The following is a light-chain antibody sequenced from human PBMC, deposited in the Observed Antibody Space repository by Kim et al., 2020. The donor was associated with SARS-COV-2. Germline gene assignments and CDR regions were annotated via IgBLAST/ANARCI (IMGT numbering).Light chain of an antibody. CDR3: QQFNSYPIT. CDR1: QDIDRA. CDR2: DAS. Sequence: GDRVTITYRASQDIDRALVWYQQKLGTSTKLLIYDASSLESGVPSRFSGRGSGTGFSLTISSLQPEDFATYYCQQFNSYPITFGQGTRLEIK. V-gene: IGKV1-13*02. J-gene: IGKJ5*01.